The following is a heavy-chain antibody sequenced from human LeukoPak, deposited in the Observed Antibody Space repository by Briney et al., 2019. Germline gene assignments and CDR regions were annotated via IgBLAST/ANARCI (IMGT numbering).Heavy chain of an antibody. CDR2: IKQDGSEK. Sequence: GGSLRLSCAASGFTFNSYWMHWVRQAPGKGLDWVANIKQDGSEKYYVDSVKGRFTISRDNAKDSLYLQMNSLTAEDTAVYYCLRGMSNWGQGTLVTVSS. V-gene: IGHV3-7*03. J-gene: IGHJ4*02. CDR3: LRGMSN. CDR1: GFTFNSYW.